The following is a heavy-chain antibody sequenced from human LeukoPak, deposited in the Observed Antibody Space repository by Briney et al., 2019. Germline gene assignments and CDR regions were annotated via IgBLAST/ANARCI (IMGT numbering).Heavy chain of an antibody. Sequence: ASVKVSCKASGYTFTSYDINWVRQATGQGLEWMGWMNPNSGNTGYAQKFQGRVTMTSNTSISTAYMELSSLRSEDTAIYYCARVPGIAVAGTTNWFDPWGQGTLVTVSS. CDR3: ARVPGIAVAGTTNWFDP. V-gene: IGHV1-8*01. J-gene: IGHJ5*02. CDR1: GYTFTSYD. CDR2: MNPNSGNT. D-gene: IGHD6-19*01.